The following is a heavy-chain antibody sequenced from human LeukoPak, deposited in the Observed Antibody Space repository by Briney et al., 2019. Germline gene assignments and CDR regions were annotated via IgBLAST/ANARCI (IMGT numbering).Heavy chain of an antibody. Sequence: PGGSLRLSCAASGFTFSSYWMSWVRQAPGEGLEWVANIKQDGSEKYYVDSVKGRFTISRDNAKNSLYLQMNSLRAEDTAVYYCAREFYGDYNDAFDIWGQGTMVTVSS. J-gene: IGHJ3*02. CDR3: AREFYGDYNDAFDI. V-gene: IGHV3-7*01. CDR2: IKQDGSEK. D-gene: IGHD4-17*01. CDR1: GFTFSSYW.